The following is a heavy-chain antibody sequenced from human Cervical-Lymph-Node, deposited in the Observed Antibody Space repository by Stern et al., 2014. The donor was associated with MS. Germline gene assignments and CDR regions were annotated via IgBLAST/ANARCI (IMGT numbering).Heavy chain of an antibody. V-gene: IGHV1-2*02. CDR3: ARGPIAARPPFDS. CDR2: INPISGGT. CDR1: GYTFTGYY. J-gene: IGHJ4*02. Sequence: VQLLGSGPEVKKPGASVKVSCKASGYTFTGYYIHFVRQAPGQGLEWMGLINPISGGTDYAQRFHGRVTMTRDTSITTAYMEFTWLTSDDTAVYFWARGPIAARPPFDSWGQGTLVTVS. D-gene: IGHD6-6*01.